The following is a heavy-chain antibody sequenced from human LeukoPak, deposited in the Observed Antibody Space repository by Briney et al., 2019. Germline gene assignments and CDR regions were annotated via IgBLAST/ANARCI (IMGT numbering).Heavy chain of an antibody. V-gene: IGHV1-69*02. CDR2: IIPILGIA. D-gene: IGHD3-22*01. CDR3: ARALMIVGAFDI. J-gene: IGHJ3*02. CDR1: GGTFSSYT. Sequence: SVKVSCKASGGTFSSYTISWVRQAPGQGPEWMGRIIPILGIANYAQKFQGRVTITADKSTSTAYMELSSLRSEDTAVYYCARALMIVGAFDIWGQGTMVTVSS.